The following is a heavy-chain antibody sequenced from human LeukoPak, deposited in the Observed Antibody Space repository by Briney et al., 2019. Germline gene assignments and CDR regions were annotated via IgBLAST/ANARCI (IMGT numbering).Heavy chain of an antibody. Sequence: SETLSLTCTVSGGSISSYYWSWIRQPPGKGLEWLGYIYYSGSTNYNPSLKSRVTISVDTSKNQFSLKLSSVTAADTAVYYCARVPDYYGSGSYSALDYWGQGTLVTVSS. CDR1: GGSISSYY. D-gene: IGHD3-10*01. CDR3: ARVPDYYGSGSYSALDY. J-gene: IGHJ4*02. V-gene: IGHV4-59*01. CDR2: IYYSGST.